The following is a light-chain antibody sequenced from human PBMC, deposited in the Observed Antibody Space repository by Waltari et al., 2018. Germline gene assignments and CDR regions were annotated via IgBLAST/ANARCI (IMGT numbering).Light chain of an antibody. V-gene: IGLV2-14*03. CDR1: SSDVGGYNA. CDR2: DVV. CDR3: CSYTSKIAYV. Sequence: QSALTQPASVSGSPGQSIAISCTGTSSDVGGYNAVSWYQQHPGKAPKLMIYDVVSRHSGVSDRFSGSKSGNTASLVISGLQADDEADYYCCSYTSKIAYVFGTGTKVTVL. J-gene: IGLJ1*01.